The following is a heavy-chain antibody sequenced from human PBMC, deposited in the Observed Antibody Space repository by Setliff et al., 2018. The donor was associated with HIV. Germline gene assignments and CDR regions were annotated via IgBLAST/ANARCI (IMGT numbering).Heavy chain of an antibody. CDR1: GGSTSSGGYY. D-gene: IGHD3-10*01. CDR3: ARAKSFARGVNYFDY. J-gene: IGHJ4*02. Sequence: SETLSLTCTVSGGSTSSGGYYWSWIRQHPGKGLEWIGFIYYSGSTYHNPSLKSRVTISVDTSKNQFSLKLNSVTAADTAVYYCARAKSFARGVNYFDYWGQGTLVTVSS. CDR2: IYYSGST. V-gene: IGHV4-31*03.